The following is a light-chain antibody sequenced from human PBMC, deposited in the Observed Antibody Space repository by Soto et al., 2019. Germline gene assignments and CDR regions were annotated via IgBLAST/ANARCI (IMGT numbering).Light chain of an antibody. CDR2: WAS. Sequence: DIVMTQSPDSLAVSLGERATINCKSSQSVLSSSNNKNCLAWYQQKPGQPPRLLIYWASTRESGVPDRFSGRGSGTDFTLTISSLQAEDVAVYYCQHYYSIPWTFGQGTKVEIK. V-gene: IGKV4-1*01. CDR1: QSVLSSSNNKNC. CDR3: QHYYSIPWT. J-gene: IGKJ1*01.